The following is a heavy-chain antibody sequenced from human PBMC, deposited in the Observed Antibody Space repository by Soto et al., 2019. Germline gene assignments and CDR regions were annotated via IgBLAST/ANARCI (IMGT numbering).Heavy chain of an antibody. J-gene: IGHJ5*02. CDR3: ARDMSNTLMSMNSFDP. V-gene: IGHV4-30-2*01. CDR1: GGSISSGGFS. D-gene: IGHD1-7*01. CDR2: IYYGGTT. Sequence: NPSETLSLTCSVSGGSISSGGFSWSWIRQPLGKGLEWIGYIYYGGTTYYNPSLKSRVTMSVDRSKNQFSLELGSVTAADTAVYYCARDMSNTLMSMNSFDPWGQGTLVTVSS.